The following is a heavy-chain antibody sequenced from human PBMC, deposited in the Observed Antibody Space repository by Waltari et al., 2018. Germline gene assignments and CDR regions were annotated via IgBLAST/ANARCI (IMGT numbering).Heavy chain of an antibody. J-gene: IGHJ3*02. CDR3: TRGIHSSFDI. Sequence: QVQLQQSGPGLVKPSQTLSLTCAISGDSISSNSVAWNWIRQSPSRGREWLGKTYYRSKWFNDYAVSVKSRITINPDTSKNQFSLQLSSLTPEDTAVYYCTRGIHSSFDIWGQGTMVTVSS. CDR2: TYYRSKWFN. CDR1: GDSISSNSVA. D-gene: IGHD2-21*01. V-gene: IGHV6-1*01.